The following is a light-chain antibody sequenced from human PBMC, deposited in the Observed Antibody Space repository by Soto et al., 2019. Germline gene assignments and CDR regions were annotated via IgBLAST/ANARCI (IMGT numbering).Light chain of an antibody. V-gene: IGKV3-15*01. Sequence: EIVMTQSPATLSVSPGERATLSCRASQSVSNNLAWYQKKPGQAPRLLIYGASTRATGIPARFSGGGSGTEFTITISSLQSEDFAVYYCQQYNIWWTFGQGTRVEIK. CDR3: QQYNIWWT. J-gene: IGKJ1*01. CDR1: QSVSNN. CDR2: GAS.